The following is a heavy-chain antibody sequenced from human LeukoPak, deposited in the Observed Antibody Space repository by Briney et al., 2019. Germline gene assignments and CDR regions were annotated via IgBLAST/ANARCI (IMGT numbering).Heavy chain of an antibody. D-gene: IGHD1-26*01. CDR1: GGSISSHY. J-gene: IGHJ2*01. V-gene: IGHV4-59*11. CDR2: IYYSGST. CDR3: ARIDSGSYSAPWYFDL. Sequence: EPSETLSLTCTVSGGSISSHYWSWIRQPPGKGLEWIGYIYYSGSTNYNPSLKSRVTISVDTSKNQFSLKLSSVTAADTAVYYCARIDSGSYSAPWYFDLWGRGTLVTVSS.